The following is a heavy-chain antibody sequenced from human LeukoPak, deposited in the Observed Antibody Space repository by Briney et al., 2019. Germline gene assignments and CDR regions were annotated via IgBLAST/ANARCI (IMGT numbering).Heavy chain of an antibody. J-gene: IGHJ1*01. Sequence: SVNVSFKASGGTFSSYAISWVRQAPGQGLEWMGGIIPIFGTANYAQKFQGRVTITADESTSTAYMELSSVRSEETAVCYCARDRIAAESAEYFQHWGQGTLVTVSS. D-gene: IGHD6-13*01. CDR2: IIPIFGTA. V-gene: IGHV1-69*13. CDR3: ARDRIAAESAEYFQH. CDR1: GGTFSSYA.